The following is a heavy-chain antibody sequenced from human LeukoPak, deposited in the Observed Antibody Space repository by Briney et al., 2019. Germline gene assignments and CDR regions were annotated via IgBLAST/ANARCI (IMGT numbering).Heavy chain of an antibody. Sequence: GGSLRLSCAASGFTFSSYGMHWVRQAPGKGLEWVAVISYDGSNKYYADSVKGRFTISRDNSKNTLYLQMNSLRAEDTAVYYCARGSMYYYDSSGYYPYWGQGTLVTVSS. CDR2: ISYDGSNK. CDR3: ARGSMYYYDSSGYYPY. J-gene: IGHJ4*02. D-gene: IGHD3-22*01. CDR1: GFTFSSYG. V-gene: IGHV3-30*03.